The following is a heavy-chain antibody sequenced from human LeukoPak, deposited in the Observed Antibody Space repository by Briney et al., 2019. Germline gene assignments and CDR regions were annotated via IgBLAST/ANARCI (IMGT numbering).Heavy chain of an antibody. CDR2: VYYSGST. CDR3: ARGPFRDSSSWYYFDY. Sequence: SETLSLTCTVSGDSISSYFWSWIRQPPGKGLEWIGYVYYSGSTNYNPSLKSRVTISVDTSKNQFSLNLRSVTAADTAVYYCARGPFRDSSSWYYFDYWGQGTLVTVSS. V-gene: IGHV4-59*01. CDR1: GDSISSYF. J-gene: IGHJ4*02. D-gene: IGHD6-13*01.